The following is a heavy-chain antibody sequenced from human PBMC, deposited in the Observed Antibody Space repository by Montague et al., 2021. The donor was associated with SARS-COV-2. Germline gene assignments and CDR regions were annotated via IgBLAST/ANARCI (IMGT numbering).Heavy chain of an antibody. CDR1: GGSISSYY. J-gene: IGHJ3*02. D-gene: IGHD3-10*01. V-gene: IGHV4-4*07. CDR3: ARDNPVLWFGATYAFDI. Sequence: SETRSLTCTVSGGSISSYYWSWIRQPAGKGLEWIGRIYTSGSTNYNPSLKSRVTMSVDTSKNQFSLKLSSVTAADTAVYYCARDNPVLWFGATYAFDIWGQGTMVTVSS. CDR2: IYTSGST.